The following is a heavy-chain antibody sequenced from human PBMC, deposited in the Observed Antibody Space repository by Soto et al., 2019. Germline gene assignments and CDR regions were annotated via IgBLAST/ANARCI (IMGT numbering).Heavy chain of an antibody. CDR2: IYHSGST. J-gene: IGHJ6*03. D-gene: IGHD2-2*01. CDR3: AREVVEPAAMGNHYYYMDV. CDR1: GGSISSGGYY. V-gene: IGHV4-31*03. Sequence: PSETLSLTCTVSGGSISSGGYYWSWIRQHPGKGLEWIGYIYHSGSTYYNPPLESRVTISVDTSKNQFSLRLSSVTAADTAVYYCAREVVEPAAMGNHYYYMDVWGKGTTVTVSS.